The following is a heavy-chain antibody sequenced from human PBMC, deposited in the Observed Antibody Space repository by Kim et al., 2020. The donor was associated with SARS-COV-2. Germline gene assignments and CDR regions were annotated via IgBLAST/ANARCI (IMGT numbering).Heavy chain of an antibody. J-gene: IGHJ4*02. Sequence: SETLSLTCAVYGGSFSGYYWSWIRQPPGKGLEWIGEINHSGSTNYNPSLKSRVTISVDTSKNQFSLKLSSVTAADTAVYYCARASGGVTTSGGLNFDYWGQGTLVTVSS. CDR1: GGSFSGYY. CDR3: ARASGGVTTSGGLNFDY. CDR2: INHSGST. D-gene: IGHD3-16*01. V-gene: IGHV4-34*01.